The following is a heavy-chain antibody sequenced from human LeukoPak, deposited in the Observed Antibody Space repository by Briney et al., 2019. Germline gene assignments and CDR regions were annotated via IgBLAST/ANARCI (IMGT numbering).Heavy chain of an antibody. J-gene: IGHJ6*03. CDR1: GGSISSYY. V-gene: IGHV4-59*01. CDR2: IYYSGST. Sequence: PSETLSLTCTVSGGSISSYYWSWIRQPPGKGLEWIGYIYYSGSTNYNPSLKSRVTISVDTSKNQFSLKLSSVTAADTAVYYCERDRWVYYYYYMDVWGKGTTVTVSS. CDR3: ERDRWVYYYYYMDV. D-gene: IGHD6-13*01.